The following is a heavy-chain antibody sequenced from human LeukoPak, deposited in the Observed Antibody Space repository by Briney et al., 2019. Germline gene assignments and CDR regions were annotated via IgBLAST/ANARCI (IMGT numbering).Heavy chain of an antibody. CDR3: AREKTTVTTYYYYYMDV. J-gene: IGHJ6*03. V-gene: IGHV3-23*01. CDR2: ISGTGDRI. CDR1: GFTFSSYA. D-gene: IGHD4-11*01. Sequence: GGSLRLSCAASGFTFSSYAMTWVRQAPGKGLERVSSISGTGDRIYYADSVRGRFTISRDNSKNTLYLQMNSLRAEDTAVYYCAREKTTVTTYYYYYMDVWGKGTTVTVSS.